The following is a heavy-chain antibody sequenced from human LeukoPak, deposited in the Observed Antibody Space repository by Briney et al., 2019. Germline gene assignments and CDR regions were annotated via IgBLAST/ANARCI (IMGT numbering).Heavy chain of an antibody. D-gene: IGHD3-9*01. CDR2: ISSSGSTI. CDR3: ARVRYFDWFNDY. J-gene: IGHJ4*02. V-gene: IGHV3-11*01. CDR1: GFTFSDYY. Sequence: GGSLRLSCAASGFTFSDYYMSWIRQAPGKGLERVSYISSSGSTIYYADSVKGRFTISRDNAKNSLYLQMNSLRAEDTAVYYCARVRYFDWFNDYWGQGTLVTVSS.